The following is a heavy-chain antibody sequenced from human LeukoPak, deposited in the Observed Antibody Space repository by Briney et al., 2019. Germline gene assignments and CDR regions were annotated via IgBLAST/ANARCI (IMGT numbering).Heavy chain of an antibody. D-gene: IGHD2-21*02. CDR3: AKDGEYCGGDCYSSYYYMDV. J-gene: IGHJ6*03. CDR1: GFTFSSYA. V-gene: IGHV3-23*01. CDR2: ISGSGGST. Sequence: PGGSLRLSCAASGFTFSSYAMSWVRQAPGKGLEWFSAISGSGGSTYYADSVKGRFTISRDNSKNTLYLQMNSLRAEDTAVYYCAKDGEYCGGDCYSSYYYMDVWGKGTTVTVSS.